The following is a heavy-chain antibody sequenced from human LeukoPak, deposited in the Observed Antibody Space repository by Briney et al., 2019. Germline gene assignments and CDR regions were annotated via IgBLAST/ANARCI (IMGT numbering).Heavy chain of an antibody. V-gene: IGHV3-30*02. CDR1: GFTFSSYG. J-gene: IGHJ3*02. CDR2: IRYDGSNK. D-gene: IGHD1-26*01. CDR3: AKFHKVGAINDAFDI. Sequence: GGSLRLSCAASGFTFSSYGMHWVRQAPGKGLEWVAFIRYDGSNKYYADSVKGRFTISRDNSKNTLYLQMNSLRAEDTAVYYCAKFHKVGAINDAFDIWGQGTMVTVSS.